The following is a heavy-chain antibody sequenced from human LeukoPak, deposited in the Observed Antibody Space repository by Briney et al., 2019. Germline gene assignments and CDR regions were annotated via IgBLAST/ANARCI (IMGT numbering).Heavy chain of an antibody. CDR1: RGTFSSYA. J-gene: IGHJ3*02. D-gene: IGHD6-13*01. V-gene: IGHV1-69*06. Sequence: SVKVSCKPSRGTFSSYAISWVLQPPGQGLESIGGIIPIFGTANYAQNFQGRVTITAGKSTSTAYMELSSLRSEDTAVYYCARGKQQLVLDAVDIWGQGAMVTVCS. CDR3: ARGKQQLVLDAVDI. CDR2: IIPIFGTA.